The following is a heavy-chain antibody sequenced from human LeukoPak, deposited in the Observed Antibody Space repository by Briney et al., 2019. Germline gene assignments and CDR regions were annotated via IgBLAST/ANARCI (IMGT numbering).Heavy chain of an antibody. CDR3: AKGVGEFIAGELDDY. CDR1: GFTFSNYA. J-gene: IGHJ4*02. D-gene: IGHD6-13*01. Sequence: PGGSLRLSCAASGFTFSNYAMHWVRQTPGKGLEWVSLISSGGTYEYYADSVKGRFTISRDNSKNTLYLQLNRLRAEDTASYYCAKGVGEFIAGELDDYWGQGTLVTVSS. V-gene: IGHV3-30*01. CDR2: ISSGGTYE.